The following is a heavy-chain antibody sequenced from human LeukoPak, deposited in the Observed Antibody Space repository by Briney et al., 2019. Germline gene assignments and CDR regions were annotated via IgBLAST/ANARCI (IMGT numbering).Heavy chain of an antibody. CDR1: GVSISSHY. V-gene: IGHV4-59*11. CDR3: ARDHGGYDYNWFDP. J-gene: IGHJ5*02. Sequence: SETLSLKGTGSGVSISSHYWSWIRQPPGKGREWIGYIYYSGSTNSNASLRSRVTISVDTSKNQFSLKLRSVTAADTAVYYCARDHGGYDYNWFDPWGQGTLVTVSS. CDR2: IYYSGST. D-gene: IGHD5-12*01.